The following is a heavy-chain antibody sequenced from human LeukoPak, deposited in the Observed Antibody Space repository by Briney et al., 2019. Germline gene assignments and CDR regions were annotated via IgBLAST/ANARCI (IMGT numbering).Heavy chain of an antibody. V-gene: IGHV3-11*05. Sequence: GGSLRLSCAASGFTFSDYYMSWIRQAPGQGLEGCSYISSSSSYTNYADSVKCRFTISRDNAKNSLYLQMTSLRAEDTAVYYCARAWPFYGSGSYSLDYWGQGTLVTVSS. CDR1: GFTFSDYY. CDR3: ARAWPFYGSGSYSLDY. J-gene: IGHJ4*02. D-gene: IGHD3-10*01. CDR2: ISSSSSYT.